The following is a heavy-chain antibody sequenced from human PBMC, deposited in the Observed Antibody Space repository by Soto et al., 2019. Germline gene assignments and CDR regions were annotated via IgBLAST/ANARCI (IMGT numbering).Heavy chain of an antibody. CDR2: IKSSGDIT. V-gene: IGHV1-46*01. D-gene: IGHD7-27*01. CDR3: AREPPNTSLFDC. J-gene: IGHJ4*02. Sequence: QVQLVQSGAEVTKPGASVKISCKTSGYTVSTYHMHWVRLAPGQGLEWVGIIKSSGDITLYAQKFQGRVTMSKDTSTSTVYMEVSSLRSEDTAVYYCAREPPNTSLFDCWGQGTQVTVSS. CDR1: GYTVSTYH.